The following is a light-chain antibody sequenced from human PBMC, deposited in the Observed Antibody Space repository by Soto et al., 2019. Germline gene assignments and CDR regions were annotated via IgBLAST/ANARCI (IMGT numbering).Light chain of an antibody. Sequence: DIQMTQSPPTLSASVGDRVTITCRASQSIGIWLAWYQQKPGKAPKVLIYKASSLQSGVPSRFSGSVSGTEFTLTISSLQPDDFATYYCQQCYSYSPTFGQGTTVDIK. CDR3: QQCYSYSPT. CDR2: KAS. CDR1: QSIGIW. V-gene: IGKV1-5*03. J-gene: IGKJ1*01.